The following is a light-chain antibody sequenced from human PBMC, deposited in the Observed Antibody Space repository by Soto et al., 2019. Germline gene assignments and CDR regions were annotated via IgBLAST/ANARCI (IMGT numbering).Light chain of an antibody. CDR3: QQYYSFPLT. Sequence: QLTQSPSTLSASVGDRVTITCRASQNIGKWLAWYQQKPGKAPNLLISDASRLESGVPSRFRGRGSGTDFTLTISCLQSEDFATYYCQQYYSFPLTFGGGTKVDIK. CDR2: DAS. CDR1: QNIGKW. J-gene: IGKJ4*01. V-gene: IGKV1-5*01.